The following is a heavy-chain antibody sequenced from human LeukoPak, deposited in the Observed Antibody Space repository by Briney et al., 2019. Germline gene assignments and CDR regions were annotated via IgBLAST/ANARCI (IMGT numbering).Heavy chain of an antibody. V-gene: IGHV3-23*01. J-gene: IGHJ4*02. CDR2: VTASGGGS. CDR1: GFTFSNYA. CDR3: AKDQYYGDRAVTHFDY. Sequence: PGGSLRLSCADSGFTFSNYAMTWVRQAPGKGLEWVSSVTASGGGSYYAGSVKGRFTISRDNSRNTLYLQMNGLGVGDTAVYYCAKDQYYGDRAVTHFDYWGQGALVTVSS. D-gene: IGHD4-17*01.